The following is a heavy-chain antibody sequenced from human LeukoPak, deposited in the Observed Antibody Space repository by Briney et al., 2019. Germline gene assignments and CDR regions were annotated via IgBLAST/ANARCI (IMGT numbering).Heavy chain of an antibody. CDR3: ASGRPLGS. V-gene: IGHV3-7*01. CDR2: IKQDGSKK. Sequence: PGGSLRLSCVASGFPFSSYWMTWVRQAPGKGLEWVANIKQDGSKKSYVDSVKGRFTISRDNAKNSLYLQMNSLRAEDTAVYYCASGRPLGSWGQGTLVAVSS. CDR1: GFPFSSYW. J-gene: IGHJ5*02. D-gene: IGHD7-27*01.